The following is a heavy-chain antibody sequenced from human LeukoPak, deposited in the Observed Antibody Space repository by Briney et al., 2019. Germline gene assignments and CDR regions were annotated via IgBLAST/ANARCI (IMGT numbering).Heavy chain of an antibody. CDR2: ISSSGSTI. CDR1: GFTFSDFA. Sequence: GSLRLSCAASGFTFSDFAMIWVRQAPGKGLEWVSYISSSGSTIYYADSVKGRFTISRDNAKNSLYLQMNSLRAEDTAVYYCAELGITMIGGVWGKGTTVTISS. J-gene: IGHJ6*04. D-gene: IGHD3-10*02. V-gene: IGHV3-48*04. CDR3: AELGITMIGGV.